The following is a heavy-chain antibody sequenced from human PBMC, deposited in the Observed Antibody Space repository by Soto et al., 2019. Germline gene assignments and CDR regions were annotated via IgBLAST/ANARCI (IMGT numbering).Heavy chain of an antibody. Sequence: GGSLRLSCAASGFTFSSNAMSWVRQAPGKGLEWVSAITGSGGSTYYADSVKGRFTISRDNSKNTLYLQMNSLRAEDTAVYYCAKGTSRTTTVSWFDPWGQGTLVTVSS. CDR2: ITGSGGST. V-gene: IGHV3-23*01. D-gene: IGHD4-4*01. CDR1: GFTFSSNA. J-gene: IGHJ5*02. CDR3: AKGTSRTTTVSWFDP.